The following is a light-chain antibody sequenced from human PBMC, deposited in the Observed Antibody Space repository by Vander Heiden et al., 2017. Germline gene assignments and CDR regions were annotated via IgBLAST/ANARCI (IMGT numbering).Light chain of an antibody. J-gene: IGLJ3*02. Sequence: SSELTQDPAVSVALGQTVRSTCQGASLRVYYASWYQQKPEQAPVLVMYDKNSRPSGIPDRFSGSSSGNRASLTITGAQAEDEADYYCNSPDSSGNRVFGGGTKLTVL. CDR1: SLRVYY. CDR2: DKN. V-gene: IGLV3-19*01. CDR3: NSPDSSGNRV.